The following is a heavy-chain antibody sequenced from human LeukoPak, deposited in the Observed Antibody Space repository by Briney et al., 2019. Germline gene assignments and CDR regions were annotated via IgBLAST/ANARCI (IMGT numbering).Heavy chain of an antibody. V-gene: IGHV3-30*03. CDR1: GFTFSSYG. D-gene: IGHD1-1*01. CDR2: ISYDGSNK. Sequence: GRSLRLSCAASGFTFSSYGMHWVRQAPGKGLEWVAVISYDGSNKYYADSVKGRFTISRDDAKSSLYLQMNSLRVDDTAVYYCARDRDWNFDYWGQGTLVTVSS. J-gene: IGHJ4*02. CDR3: ARDRDWNFDY.